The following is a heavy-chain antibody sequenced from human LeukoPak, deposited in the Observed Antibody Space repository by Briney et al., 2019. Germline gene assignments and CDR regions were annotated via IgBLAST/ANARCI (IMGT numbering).Heavy chain of an antibody. Sequence: QSGGSLRLSCAASGFTVSSNYMTWVRQAPGKGLEWVSVIYSGGSAYYADSVKGRFTISRDNSKNTVYLQMNSQRAEDTAVYYCARVLGSAYSYGLDYWGQGIKVTVSA. CDR1: GFTVSSNY. CDR2: IYSGGSA. CDR3: ARVLGSAYSYGLDY. D-gene: IGHD5-18*01. J-gene: IGHJ4*02. V-gene: IGHV3-53*01.